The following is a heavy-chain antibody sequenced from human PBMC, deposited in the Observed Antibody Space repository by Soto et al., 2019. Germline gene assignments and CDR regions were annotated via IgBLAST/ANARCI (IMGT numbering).Heavy chain of an antibody. CDR1: GYTFTSYG. Sequence: GASVKVSCKASGYTFTSYGISWVRQAPGQGLEWMGWISAYNGNTNYAQKLQGRVTMTTDTSTSTAYMELRSLRSEETAVYYCAWSSSGTLAAFDIWGQGTMVTVSS. CDR3: AWSSSGTLAAFDI. CDR2: ISAYNGNT. V-gene: IGHV1-18*04. D-gene: IGHD6-19*01. J-gene: IGHJ3*02.